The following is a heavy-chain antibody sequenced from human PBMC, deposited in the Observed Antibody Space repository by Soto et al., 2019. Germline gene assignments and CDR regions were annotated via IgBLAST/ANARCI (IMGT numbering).Heavy chain of an antibody. CDR3: ARLSIEASYEYYFDY. D-gene: IGHD3-16*01. V-gene: IGHV4-59*08. J-gene: IGHJ4*02. CDR2: IYYSGST. Sequence: WISKKKTPGKGLEWIGYIYYSGSTNYNPSLKSRVTISVDTSKNQFSLKLSSVTAADTAVYYFARLSIEASYEYYFDYWVQLTLVTVSS.